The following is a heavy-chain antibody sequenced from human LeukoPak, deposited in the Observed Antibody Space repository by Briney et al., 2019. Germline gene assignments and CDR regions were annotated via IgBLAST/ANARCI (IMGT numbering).Heavy chain of an antibody. D-gene: IGHD3-9*01. CDR3: ARDLKSYYDILTGSGDDAFDI. V-gene: IGHV1-46*01. CDR2: ISAYNGNT. CDR1: GYTFTSYY. J-gene: IGHJ3*02. Sequence: ASVKVSCKASGYTFTSYYMHWVRQAPGQGLEWMGWISAYNGNTNYAQKFQGRVTMTRDTSTSTVYMELSSLRSEDTAVYYCARDLKSYYDILTGSGDDAFDIWGQGTMVTVSS.